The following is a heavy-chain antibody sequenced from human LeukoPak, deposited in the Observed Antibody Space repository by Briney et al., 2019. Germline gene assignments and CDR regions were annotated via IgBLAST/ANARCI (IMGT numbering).Heavy chain of an antibody. Sequence: ASVKVSCKASGYTFTGYYMHWVRQAPGQGLEWMGWINPNSGGTNYAQKFQGRVTMTRDTSISTAYMELSRLRSDDTAVYYCARDAYDFWSGYRRYLDAFDIWGQGTMVTVSS. D-gene: IGHD3-3*01. V-gene: IGHV1-2*02. CDR1: GYTFTGYY. CDR3: ARDAYDFWSGYRRYLDAFDI. CDR2: INPNSGGT. J-gene: IGHJ3*02.